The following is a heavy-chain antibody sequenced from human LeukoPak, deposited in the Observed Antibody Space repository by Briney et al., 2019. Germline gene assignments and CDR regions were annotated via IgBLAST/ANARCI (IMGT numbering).Heavy chain of an antibody. D-gene: IGHD2-21*02. CDR3: ARAEGSDSLNYYGMDV. CDR1: GFTFSRYA. CDR2: ISSDGSKK. J-gene: IGHJ6*02. Sequence: GGSLRLSCAASGFTFSRYAVHWVRQAPGKGREWVAVISSDGSKKYYADSVKGRFTISRDNSKNTLYLQVNGLRAEDTAVYYCARAEGSDSLNYYGMDVWGQGTTVTVSS. V-gene: IGHV3-30-3*01.